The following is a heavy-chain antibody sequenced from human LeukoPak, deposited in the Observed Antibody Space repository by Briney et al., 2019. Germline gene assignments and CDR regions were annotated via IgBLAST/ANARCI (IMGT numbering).Heavy chain of an antibody. CDR3: AARMVYCTSTSCDDY. CDR2: INHSGST. V-gene: IGHV4-34*01. D-gene: IGHD2-2*01. CDR1: GGSFSGYY. Sequence: PSGTLSLTCAVYGGSFSGYYWSWIRQPPGKGLEWIGEINHSGSTNYNPSLKSRVTISVDTSKNQFSLRLSSVTAADTAVYYCAARMVYCTSTSCDDYWGQGTLVTVSS. J-gene: IGHJ4*02.